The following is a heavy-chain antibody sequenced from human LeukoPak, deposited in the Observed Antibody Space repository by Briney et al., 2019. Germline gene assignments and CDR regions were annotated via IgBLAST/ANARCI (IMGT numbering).Heavy chain of an antibody. CDR1: GGTFSSYA. CDR2: IIPIFGTA. Sequence: SVNVSCKASGGTFSSYAIRWVRQAPGQGLESMGGIIPIFGTANYAQKFQGRVTITTDESTSTAYMELSSLRSEDTAVYYGARGFAPYYYDSSDYSHFDYWGQGTLVTVSS. V-gene: IGHV1-69*05. J-gene: IGHJ4*02. CDR3: ARGFAPYYYDSSDYSHFDY. D-gene: IGHD3-22*01.